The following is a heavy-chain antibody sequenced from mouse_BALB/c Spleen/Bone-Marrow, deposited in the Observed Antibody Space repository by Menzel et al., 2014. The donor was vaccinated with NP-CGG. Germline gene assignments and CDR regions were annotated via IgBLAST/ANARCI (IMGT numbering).Heavy chain of an antibody. CDR2: INPASSTI. CDR3: AKNYYYGYVAY. Sequence: EVMLVESGGGLVQPGGSLKLSCAASGFDFSRYWMTWVRRAPGKGLEWIGEINPASSTINYTPSLKDKFIISRDNAKNTLYPQMSKVRSEDTALYYCAKNYYYGYVAYWGQGTLATVSA. CDR1: GFDFSRYW. D-gene: IGHD1-1*01. J-gene: IGHJ3*01. V-gene: IGHV4-1*02.